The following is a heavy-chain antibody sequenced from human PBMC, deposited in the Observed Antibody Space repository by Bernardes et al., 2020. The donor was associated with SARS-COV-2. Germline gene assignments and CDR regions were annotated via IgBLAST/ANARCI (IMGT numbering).Heavy chain of an antibody. CDR2: VNKDGSVT. V-gene: IGHV3-74*01. Sequence: GSLRLACAGSGYSCSDYWMHWVRQVPGQGPVWVARVNKDGSVTNYADSVQGRFTISRDNAKSTLYLQMNSLRVEDTAVYYCSRDLRGEKDYWGPGTLVTVSS. CDR3: SRDLRGEKDY. J-gene: IGHJ4*02. D-gene: IGHD3-16*01. CDR1: GYSCSDYW.